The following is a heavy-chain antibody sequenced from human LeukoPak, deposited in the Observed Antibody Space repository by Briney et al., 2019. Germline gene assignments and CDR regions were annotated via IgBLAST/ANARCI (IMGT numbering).Heavy chain of an antibody. CDR3: ARGSARPFDP. Sequence: SETLSLTCTVSGYSISSGYYWGWIRQPPGKGLEWIGSIYHSGSTYYNPSLKSRVTISVDTSKNQFSLKLSSVTAADTAVYYCARGSARPFDPWGQGTLATVSS. CDR2: IYHSGST. D-gene: IGHD6-25*01. J-gene: IGHJ5*02. CDR1: GYSISSGYY. V-gene: IGHV4-38-2*02.